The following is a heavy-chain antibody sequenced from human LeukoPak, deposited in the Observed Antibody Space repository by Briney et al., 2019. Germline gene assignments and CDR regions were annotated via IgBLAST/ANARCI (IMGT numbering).Heavy chain of an antibody. CDR3: ARATYVEMATICWFDP. V-gene: IGHV1-18*01. D-gene: IGHD5-24*01. Sequence: ASVKVSCKASGYTFTSYGISWVRQAPGQGLEWMGWISAYNGNTNYAQKLQGRVTMTTDTSTSTAYMELRSLRSDDPAVYYCARATYVEMATICWFDPWGQGTLVTVSS. J-gene: IGHJ5*02. CDR1: GYTFTSYG. CDR2: ISAYNGNT.